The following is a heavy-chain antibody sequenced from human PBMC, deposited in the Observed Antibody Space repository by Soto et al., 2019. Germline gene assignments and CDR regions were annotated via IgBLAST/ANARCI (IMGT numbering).Heavy chain of an antibody. CDR3: ARGFSSSWYVVY. J-gene: IGHJ4*02. D-gene: IGHD6-13*01. V-gene: IGHV3-74*01. Sequence: PGGSLRLSCAASGFTFSVHWIHWVRQAPGKGLVWVSRTNGDGSTTSYADSVKGRFTISRDNAKHTLYLQMNSLRAEDTAVYYCARGFSSSWYVVYWGQGTLVTVSS. CDR2: TNGDGSTT. CDR1: GFTFSVHW.